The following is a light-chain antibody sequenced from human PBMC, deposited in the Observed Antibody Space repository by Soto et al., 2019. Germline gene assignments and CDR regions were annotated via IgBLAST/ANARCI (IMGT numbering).Light chain of an antibody. V-gene: IGLV2-8*01. CDR2: EVS. Sequence: QSALTQPPSASGSPGQSVTISCTGTSSDIGGYNYVSWYQQHPGKAPKLMVFEVSKRPSGVPDRFSGSKFGNTASLTVSGLQAEDEADYYCASYGGNNNLVFGGGTKLTVL. J-gene: IGLJ2*01. CDR3: ASYGGNNNLV. CDR1: SSDIGGYNY.